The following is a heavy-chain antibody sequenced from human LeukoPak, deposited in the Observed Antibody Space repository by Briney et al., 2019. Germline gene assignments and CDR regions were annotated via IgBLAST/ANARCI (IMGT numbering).Heavy chain of an antibody. CDR3: ARGKGGWYLPSFDY. Sequence: SETLSLTCAVYGGSFSGYYWSWIRQPPGKGLEWIGEINHSGSTNYNPSLKSRVTISVDTSKNQFSLKLSSVTAADAAVYYCARGKGGWYLPSFDYWGQGTLVTVSS. CDR2: INHSGST. V-gene: IGHV4-34*01. J-gene: IGHJ4*02. D-gene: IGHD6-19*01. CDR1: GGSFSGYY.